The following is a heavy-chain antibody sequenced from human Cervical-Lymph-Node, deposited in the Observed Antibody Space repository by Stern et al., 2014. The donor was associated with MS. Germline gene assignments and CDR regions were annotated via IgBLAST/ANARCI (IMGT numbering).Heavy chain of an antibody. Sequence: VPLVESGPGLVKPSGTLSLTCTVSGGSVSSGSYYWRWIRQPPGKGLEWIGYIYYSGSTNYNPSLKSRVTISVDTSKNQFSLKLSSVTAADTAVYYCAREFIVATGGRIVDYWGQGTLVTVSS. J-gene: IGHJ4*02. CDR2: IYYSGST. D-gene: IGHD5-12*01. CDR1: GGSVSSGSYY. V-gene: IGHV4-61*01. CDR3: AREFIVATGGRIVDY.